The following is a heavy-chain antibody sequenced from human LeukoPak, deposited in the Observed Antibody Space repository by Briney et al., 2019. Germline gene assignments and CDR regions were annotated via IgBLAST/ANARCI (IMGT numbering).Heavy chain of an antibody. CDR3: AKRIGDYYGSGSYSGFDY. CDR2: ISGSGGST. Sequence: GSLRLSCAASGFTFSSYAMSWVRQAPGKGLEWVSAISGSGGSTYYADSVKGRFTISRDNSKNTLYLQMNSLRAEGTAVYYCAKRIGDYYGSGSYSGFDYWGQGTLVTVSS. D-gene: IGHD3-10*01. J-gene: IGHJ4*02. CDR1: GFTFSSYA. V-gene: IGHV3-23*01.